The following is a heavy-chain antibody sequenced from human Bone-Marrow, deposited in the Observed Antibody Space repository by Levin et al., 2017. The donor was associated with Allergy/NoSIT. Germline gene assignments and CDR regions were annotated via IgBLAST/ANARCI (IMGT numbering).Heavy chain of an antibody. CDR1: GYSFTSYW. D-gene: IGHD1-14*01. Sequence: GESLKISCQASGYSFTSYWFGWVRQRPGKGLEWMGLIFPSDSDTRVSPSFQGQIIMSVDKSISTAYLHWSSLKASDSAMYYCARRDADGSNSFDFWGQGTLVTVSS. V-gene: IGHV5-51*01. CDR2: IFPSDSDT. CDR3: ARRDADGSNSFDF. J-gene: IGHJ4*02.